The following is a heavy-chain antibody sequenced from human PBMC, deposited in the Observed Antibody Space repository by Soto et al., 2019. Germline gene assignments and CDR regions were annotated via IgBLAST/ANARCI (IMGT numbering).Heavy chain of an antibody. CDR1: GFTFRSSP. J-gene: IGHJ6*03. Sequence: PGGSLRLSCAVSGFTFRSSPMSWVRRAPGKGLEWVSVINGGGDSTYDADSVKGRFTISRDNSKNSLHLQMNNLGTEDTAVYYCAKQFDYGRYFMDVWGKGTTVTVSS. CDR2: INGGGDST. V-gene: IGHV3-23*01. CDR3: AKQFDYGRYFMDV. D-gene: IGHD4-17*01.